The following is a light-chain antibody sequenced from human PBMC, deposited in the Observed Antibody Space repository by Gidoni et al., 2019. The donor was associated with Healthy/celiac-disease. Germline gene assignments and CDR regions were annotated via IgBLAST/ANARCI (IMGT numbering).Light chain of an antibody. CDR1: QSISSY. CDR2: AAS. CDR3: QQSYSTPRFT. J-gene: IGKJ3*01. V-gene: IGKV1-39*01. Sequence: DRVTITCRASQSISSYLNWYQQKPGKAPELLIYAASSLQSGVPSRFSGSGSGTDFTLTISSLQPEDFATYYCQQSYSTPRFTFGPGTKVDIK.